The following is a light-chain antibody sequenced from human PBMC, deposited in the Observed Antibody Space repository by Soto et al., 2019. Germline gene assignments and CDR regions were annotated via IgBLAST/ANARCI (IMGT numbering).Light chain of an antibody. J-gene: IGKJ3*01. V-gene: IGKV3-20*01. CDR3: QQYGTSPPP. CDR1: QSVSSSY. Sequence: EIVLTQSPGTLSLSPGERATLSCRASQSVSSSYLAWYQQKPGQAPRLLIYGASSRATGIPDRFGGSGSGTDFTLTISRLEPEDFAVYYCQQYGTSPPPFGPGTKVDIK. CDR2: GAS.